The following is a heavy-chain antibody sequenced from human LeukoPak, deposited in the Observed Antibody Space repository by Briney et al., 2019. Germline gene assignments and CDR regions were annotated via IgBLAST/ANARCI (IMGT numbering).Heavy chain of an antibody. D-gene: IGHD3-22*01. Sequence: ASETLSLTCAVYGGSFSGYYWSWIRQPPGKGLEWIGEINHSGSTNYNPSLKSRVTISVDTSKNQFSLKLSSVTAADTAVYYCARLLTDYYDSSGYYYLDYWGQGTLVTVSS. CDR3: ARLLTDYYDSSGYYYLDY. J-gene: IGHJ4*02. CDR1: GGSFSGYY. CDR2: INHSGST. V-gene: IGHV4-34*01.